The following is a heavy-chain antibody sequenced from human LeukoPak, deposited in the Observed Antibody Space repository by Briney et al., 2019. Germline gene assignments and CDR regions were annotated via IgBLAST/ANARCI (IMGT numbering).Heavy chain of an antibody. J-gene: IGHJ3*02. Sequence: GGSLRLSCAASGLPFSRYAMSWVRQAPGKGLEWVSAISGSGGSTYYGDSVKGRFTISRDNSKNTLYLEMNSLRAEDTAVYYCAKFLQFPGGADAFDIWGQGTMVTVSS. CDR1: GLPFSRYA. D-gene: IGHD5-24*01. V-gene: IGHV3-23*01. CDR3: AKFLQFPGGADAFDI. CDR2: ISGSGGST.